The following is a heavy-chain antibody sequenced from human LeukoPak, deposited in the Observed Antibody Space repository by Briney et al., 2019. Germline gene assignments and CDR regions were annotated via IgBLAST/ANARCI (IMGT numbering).Heavy chain of an antibody. CDR3: ARVERYESILDAFDI. V-gene: IGHV4-39*07. CDR2: IYYSGST. CDR1: GGSISSSSYY. Sequence: SETLSLTCTVSGGSISSSSYYWGWIRRPPGKGLEWIGSIYYSGSTYYNPSLKSRVTISVDTSKNQFSLKLSSVTAADTAVYYCARVERYESILDAFDIWGRGTMVTVSS. D-gene: IGHD2-21*01. J-gene: IGHJ3*02.